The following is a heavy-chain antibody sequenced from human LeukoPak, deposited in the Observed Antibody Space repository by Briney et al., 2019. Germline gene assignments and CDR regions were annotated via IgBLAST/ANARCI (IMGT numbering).Heavy chain of an antibody. CDR1: GFTFASHA. Sequence: SGGSLRLSCAASGFTFASHAMSWARQAPGRGLEWVSTISGSAGNTDYADSVKGRFTISRDNSKNTLYLQMNSLRAEDTAVYYCAKILTEYYDFWSGLPYYYYGMDVWGQGTTVTVSS. J-gene: IGHJ6*02. CDR2: ISGSAGNT. CDR3: AKILTEYYDFWSGLPYYYYGMDV. V-gene: IGHV3-23*01. D-gene: IGHD3-3*01.